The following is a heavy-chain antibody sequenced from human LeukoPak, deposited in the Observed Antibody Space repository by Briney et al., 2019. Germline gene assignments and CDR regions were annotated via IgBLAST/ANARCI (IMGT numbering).Heavy chain of an antibody. J-gene: IGHJ4*02. D-gene: IGHD5-24*01. Sequence: PGGSLSLSCAASGFTFSSYSVIWARQAPGKGVEWVSYVSSSGTTTYYADSVKGRFTISRDNGKNLVSLQMNSLRDEDTAVYYCARADRDGNKRFLDWGQGTLVTVSS. V-gene: IGHV3-48*02. CDR2: VSSSGTTT. CDR3: ARADRDGNKRFLD. CDR1: GFTFSSYS.